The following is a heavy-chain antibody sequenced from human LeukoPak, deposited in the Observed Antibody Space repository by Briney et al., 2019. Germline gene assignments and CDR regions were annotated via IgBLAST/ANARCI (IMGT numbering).Heavy chain of an antibody. J-gene: IGHJ6*02. V-gene: IGHV4-59*12. CDR1: GGSISIYY. CDR2: FSNSGTN. CDR3: ASFYGLPNGMDV. D-gene: IGHD5-18*01. Sequence: SETLSLTCIVSGGSISIYYWSWIRQPPGKGLEWIGYFSNSGTNNYNPSLKGRVTMSVDTSKNQFSLKLSSVTAADTAVYYCASFYGLPNGMDVWGQGTTVTVSS.